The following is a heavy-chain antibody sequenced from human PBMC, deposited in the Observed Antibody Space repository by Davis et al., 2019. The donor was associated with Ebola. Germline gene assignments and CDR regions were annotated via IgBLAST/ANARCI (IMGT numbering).Heavy chain of an antibody. D-gene: IGHD1-26*01. Sequence: GESLKISCAASGFTVSSNYMNWVRQAPGKGLEWLSYISTSSATIYYADSVKGRFTITRGNAKNSLYLQMNSLRDEDTAVYYCSRDRWELLLDSWGQGTLVTVSS. CDR1: GFTVSSNY. CDR3: SRDRWELLLDS. V-gene: IGHV3-48*02. CDR2: ISTSSATI. J-gene: IGHJ4*02.